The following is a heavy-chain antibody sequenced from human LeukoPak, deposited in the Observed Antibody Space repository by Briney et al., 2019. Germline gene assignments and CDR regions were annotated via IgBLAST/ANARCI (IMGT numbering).Heavy chain of an antibody. J-gene: IGHJ4*02. V-gene: IGHV4-39*01. D-gene: IGHD5-12*01. CDR3: ARVSYDSHY. CDR2: IYYSGST. Sequence: PSETLSLTCTVSGGSISSSSYYWGWIRQPPGKGLEWIGSIYYSGSTYYNPSLKSRVTISVDTSKNQFSLKLSSVTAADTAVYYCARVSYDSHYWGQGTLVTVSS. CDR1: GGSISSSSYY.